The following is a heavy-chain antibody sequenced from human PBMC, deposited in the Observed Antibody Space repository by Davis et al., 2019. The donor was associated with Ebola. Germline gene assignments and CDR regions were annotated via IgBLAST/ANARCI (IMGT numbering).Heavy chain of an antibody. Sequence: MPSETLPPTSPPPCGPISSTHYYWGWIRQPPGKGREGVGTNYYSGSTFYNPSLKSRVTISVDTSKNQFSLRLNSVTAADTAVYYCARHSPIWFGEYRDYWGQGTLVTVSS. D-gene: IGHD3-10*01. J-gene: IGHJ4*02. CDR3: ARHSPIWFGEYRDY. CDR1: CGPISSTHYY. V-gene: IGHV4-39*01. CDR2: NYYSGST.